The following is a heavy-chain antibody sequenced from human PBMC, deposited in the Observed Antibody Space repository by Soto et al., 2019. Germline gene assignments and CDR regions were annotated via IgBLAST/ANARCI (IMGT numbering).Heavy chain of an antibody. CDR1: GGTLSSYT. Sequence: QVQLVQSGAEMKKPGSSVKVSCTASGGTLSSYTINWVRQAPGQGLEWMGGITPIFDTANYAQKFQGRVTITADESTNTAYMELSSLRSDDTAVYYCASKHYDSSSFLDPWAADPFDIWGQGTMVTVSS. V-gene: IGHV1-69*01. D-gene: IGHD6-6*01. J-gene: IGHJ3*02. CDR2: ITPIFDTA. CDR3: ASKHYDSSSFLDPWAADPFDI.